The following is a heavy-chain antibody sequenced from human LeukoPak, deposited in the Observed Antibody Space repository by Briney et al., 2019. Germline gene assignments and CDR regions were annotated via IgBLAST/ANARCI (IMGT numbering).Heavy chain of an antibody. CDR1: GFAFSSYW. CDR2: INSDGTST. V-gene: IGHV3-74*01. CDR3: ARGASGYSYG. Sequence: GGSLRLSCAASGFAFSSYWMHWVRQVPGKGLVWVSRINSDGTSTTYADSVKGRFTISRDNAKNTLYLQMNSLRAEDTAVYYCARGASGYSYGWGQGTLVTVSS. D-gene: IGHD5-18*01. J-gene: IGHJ4*02.